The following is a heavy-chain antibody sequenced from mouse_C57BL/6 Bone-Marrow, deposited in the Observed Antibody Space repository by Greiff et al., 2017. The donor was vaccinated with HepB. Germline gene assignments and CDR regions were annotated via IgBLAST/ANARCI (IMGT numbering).Heavy chain of an antibody. D-gene: IGHD2-10*01. CDR2: INPISGYT. Sequence: QVQLQQSGAELARPGASVKMSCKASGYTFTSYTMHWVKQRPGQGLEWIGYINPISGYTKYNQKFKDKATLTADKSSSTAYMQLSSLTAEDSAVYYCARYGPLLTMDYWGQGTSVTVSS. CDR1: GYTFTSYT. V-gene: IGHV1-4*01. CDR3: ARYGPLLTMDY. J-gene: IGHJ4*01.